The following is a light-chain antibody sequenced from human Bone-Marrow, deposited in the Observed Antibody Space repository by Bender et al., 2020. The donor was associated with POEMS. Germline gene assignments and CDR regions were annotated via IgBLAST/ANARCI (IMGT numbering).Light chain of an antibody. CDR2: EVT. CDR1: SSDVGAYDY. V-gene: IGLV2-8*01. J-gene: IGLJ1*01. CDR3: SSFVGGYTFV. Sequence: QSALTQPASVSGSPGQSVTISCTGSSSDVGAYDYVSWYQQHPGEAPKLMFYEVTKRPSGVPDRFSGSKSGNTASLTVSGLQPEDEADYYCSSFVGGYTFVFGTATKVTVL.